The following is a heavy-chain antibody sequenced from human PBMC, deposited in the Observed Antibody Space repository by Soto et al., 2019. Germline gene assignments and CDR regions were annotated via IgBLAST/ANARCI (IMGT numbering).Heavy chain of an antibody. Sequence: EVQLVESGGGLIQPGGSLRLSCAASGFTVSSNYMSWVRQAPGKGLEWVSLIFSGSNTYYADSVKGRFTISRDNSKNTLYLQMNSLRAEYTAVYYCASLPMESGDYWGQGTLVTVSS. V-gene: IGHV3-53*01. D-gene: IGHD3-10*01. CDR2: IFSGSNT. CDR1: GFTVSSNY. J-gene: IGHJ4*02. CDR3: ASLPMESGDY.